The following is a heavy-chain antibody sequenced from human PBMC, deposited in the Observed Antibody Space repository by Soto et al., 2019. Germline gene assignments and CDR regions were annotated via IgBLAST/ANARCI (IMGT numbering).Heavy chain of an antibody. CDR2: IYTSGST. D-gene: IGHD6-19*01. CDR3: ARDGYSGGWYVGAFDI. Sequence: QVQLQESGPGLVKPSETLSLTCTVSGGSISSYYWSWIRQPAGKGLEWIGRIYTSGSTNYNPSLKSRVTMSVDTSQTQFSLELSSVTAADTAVYYGARDGYSGGWYVGAFDIWGRGTMVTVSS. J-gene: IGHJ3*02. V-gene: IGHV4-4*07. CDR1: GGSISSYY.